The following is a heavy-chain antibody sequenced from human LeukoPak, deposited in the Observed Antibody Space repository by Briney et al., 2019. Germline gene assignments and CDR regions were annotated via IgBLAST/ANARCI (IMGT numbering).Heavy chain of an antibody. CDR3: ARDVKDIGVVPAAIPDAFDI. Sequence: VGSLRLSCAASGFTFSSYSMNWVRQAPGEGLEWVSYISSSSSTIYYAVSVKGRFTTSRDNAKNSLYLQMNSLRAEDTAVYYCARDVKDIGVVPAAIPDAFDIWGQGTMVTVSS. J-gene: IGHJ3*02. CDR1: GFTFSSYS. D-gene: IGHD2-2*01. V-gene: IGHV3-48*01. CDR2: ISSSSSTI.